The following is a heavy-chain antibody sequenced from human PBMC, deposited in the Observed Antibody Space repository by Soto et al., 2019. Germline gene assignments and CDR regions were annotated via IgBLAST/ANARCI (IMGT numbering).Heavy chain of an antibody. V-gene: IGHV3-30*18. CDR3: AKGGSSSARYFDR. Sequence: GGSLRLSCAASGFTFSSYGMHWVRQAPGKGLEWVAIISWDGNNKYYADSVRGRFTISRDTSKNTLFLQMNSLRAEDTAVYYCAKGGSSSARYFDRWGQRTLVTVSS. CDR1: GFTFSSYG. J-gene: IGHJ5*02. D-gene: IGHD6-6*01. CDR2: ISWDGNNK.